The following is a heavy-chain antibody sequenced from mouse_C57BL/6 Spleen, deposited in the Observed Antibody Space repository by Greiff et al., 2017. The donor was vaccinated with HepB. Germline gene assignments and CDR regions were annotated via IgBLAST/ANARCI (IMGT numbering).Heavy chain of an antibody. J-gene: IGHJ4*01. CDR3: TRGGFPFAMDY. CDR1: GYTFTDYE. Sequence: QVQLKQSGAELVRPGASVTLSCKASGYTFTDYEMHWVKQTPVHGLEWIGAIDPETGGTAYNQKFKGKAILTADKSSSTAYMELRILTSEDSAVYYCTRGGFPFAMDYWGQGTSVTVSS. CDR2: IDPETGGT. V-gene: IGHV1-15*01.